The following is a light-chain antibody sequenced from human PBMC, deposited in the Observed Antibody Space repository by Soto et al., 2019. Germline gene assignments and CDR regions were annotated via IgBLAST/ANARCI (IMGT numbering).Light chain of an antibody. CDR1: QNIGTN. CDR2: AAS. Sequence: EIVMTQSPATLSVSPGERATLSCRASQNIGTNLAWFQQKPGQAPRLPIYAASIRATDFPARFSGSGSGTEFTLTISGLQSDDFAVYFCQQYKNWPPWTFGHGTKVEIK. CDR3: QQYKNWPPWT. V-gene: IGKV3-15*01. J-gene: IGKJ1*01.